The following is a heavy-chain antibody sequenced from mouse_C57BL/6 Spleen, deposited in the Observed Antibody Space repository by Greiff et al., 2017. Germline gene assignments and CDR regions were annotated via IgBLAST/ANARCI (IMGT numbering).Heavy chain of an antibody. J-gene: IGHJ3*01. D-gene: IGHD1-1*01. V-gene: IGHV1-59*01. CDR2: IDPSDSYT. CDR1: GYTFTSYW. Sequence: QVQLKQPGAELVRPGTSVKLSCKASGYTFTSYWMHWVKQRPGQGLEWIGVIDPSDSYTNYNQKFKGKATLTVDTSSSTAYMQLSSLTSEDSAVYYCARFGSSLAYWGQGTLVTVSA. CDR3: ARFGSSLAY.